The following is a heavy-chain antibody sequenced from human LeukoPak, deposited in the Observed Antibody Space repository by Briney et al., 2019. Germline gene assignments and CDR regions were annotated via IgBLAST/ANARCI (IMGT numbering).Heavy chain of an antibody. J-gene: IGHJ4*02. CDR1: GFTFSSYA. CDR2: ISGSGGST. D-gene: IGHD6-19*01. CDR3: ANGLSSGWYWNY. Sequence: GGSLRLSCAASGFTFSSYAMSWVRQAPGKGLEWVSAISGSGGSTYYADSVKGRFTISRDNSKNTLYLQMNSLRAEDTAVYYRANGLSSGWYWNYWGQGTLVTVSS. V-gene: IGHV3-23*01.